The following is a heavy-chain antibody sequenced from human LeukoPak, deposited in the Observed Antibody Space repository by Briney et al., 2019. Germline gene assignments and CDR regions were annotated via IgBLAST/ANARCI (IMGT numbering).Heavy chain of an antibody. D-gene: IGHD5-12*01. J-gene: IGHJ4*02. Sequence: PSETLSLTCTVSGGSISSYYWSWIRQPPGKGLEWIGYIYTSGSTNYNPSLKSRVTISVDTSKNQFPLKLSSVTAADTAVYYCARGLVATSPYYFDYWGQGTLVTVSS. V-gene: IGHV4-4*09. CDR1: GGSISSYY. CDR3: ARGLVATSPYYFDY. CDR2: IYTSGST.